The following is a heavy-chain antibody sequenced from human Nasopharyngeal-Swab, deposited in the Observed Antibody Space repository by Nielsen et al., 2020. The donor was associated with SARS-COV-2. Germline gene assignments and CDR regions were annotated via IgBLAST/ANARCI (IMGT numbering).Heavy chain of an antibody. CDR1: GFTFSSYA. J-gene: IGHJ4*02. D-gene: IGHD2-21*02. V-gene: IGHV3-23*01. CDR2: ISGSGGST. CDR3: AKDLAYCGGDCYSGFDY. Sequence: GESLKIYCAASGFTFSSYAMSWVRQAPGKGLEWVSAISGSGGSTYYADSVKGRFTISRDNSKNTLYLQMNSLRAEDTAVYYCAKDLAYCGGDCYSGFDYWGQGTLVTVSS.